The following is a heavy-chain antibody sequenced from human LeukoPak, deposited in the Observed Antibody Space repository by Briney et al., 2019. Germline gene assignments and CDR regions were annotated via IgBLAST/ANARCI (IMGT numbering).Heavy chain of an antibody. CDR1: GGSSSGYY. CDR2: INYSGNT. D-gene: IGHD3-10*01. J-gene: IGHJ4*02. CDR3: ARGRTGITMDRGVIQKSLYYFDY. V-gene: IGHV4-34*01. Sequence: SETLSLTCAVYGGSSSGYYWSWIRQPPGKGLEWIGEINYSGNTNYNPSLKSRVTISVDTSKNQFSLKLSSVTAADTAVYYCARGRTGITMDRGVIQKSLYYFDYWGQGTLVTVSS.